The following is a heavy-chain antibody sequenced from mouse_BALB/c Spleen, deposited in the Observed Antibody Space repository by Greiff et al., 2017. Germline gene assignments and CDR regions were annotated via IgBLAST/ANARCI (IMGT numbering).Heavy chain of an antibody. CDR3: ARQDYGHYFDY. CDR2: ISNGGGST. CDR1: GFTFSSYT. J-gene: IGHJ2*01. Sequence: EVKLVESGGGLVQPGGSLKLSCAASGFTFSSYTMSWVRQTPEKRLEWVAYISNGGGSTYYPDTVKGRFTISRDNAKNTLYLQMSSLKSEDTAMYYCARQDYGHYFDYWGQGTTLTVSS. V-gene: IGHV5-12-2*01. D-gene: IGHD1-2*01.